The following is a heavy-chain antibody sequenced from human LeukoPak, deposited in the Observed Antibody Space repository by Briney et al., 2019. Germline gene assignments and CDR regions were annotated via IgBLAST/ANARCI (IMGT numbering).Heavy chain of an antibody. CDR3: ARDQSFDXWSSXXXXYYF. CDR1: SDFLSTSHW. D-gene: IGHD3-3*01. V-gene: IGHV4-4*02. Sequence: SETLSLTCAVSSDFLSTSHWWNWVRQSPGEGLEWIGEVSVGGSTNYNPSLKSRVTMSLDKSKNQFSLNLNSVTAADTAVYYCARDQSFDXWSSXXXXYYF. CDR2: VSVGGST. J-gene: IGHJ4*01.